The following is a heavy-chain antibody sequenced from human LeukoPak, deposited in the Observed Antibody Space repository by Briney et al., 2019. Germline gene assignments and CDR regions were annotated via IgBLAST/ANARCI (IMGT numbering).Heavy chain of an antibody. J-gene: IGHJ4*02. CDR1: GDSFSSSSHY. CDR2: IRNSGNT. D-gene: IGHD4-17*01. V-gene: IGHV4-39*01. CDR3: ARHVYGEYGPGGY. Sequence: PSETLSLTCTVSGDSFSSSSHYWGWLRQPPGRGLEWIGSIRNSGNTYYSPSLKSRVTISVDTSKNQFSLKLSSVTAADTAVYYCARHVYGEYGPGGYWGQGILVTVSS.